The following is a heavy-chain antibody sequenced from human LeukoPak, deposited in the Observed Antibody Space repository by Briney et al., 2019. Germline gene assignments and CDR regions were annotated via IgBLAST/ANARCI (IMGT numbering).Heavy chain of an antibody. Sequence: PSQTLSLTCTVPGGSISSGDYYWSWIRQPPGKGLEWIGYIYYSGSTYYNPSLKSRVTISVDTSKNQFSLKLSSVTAADTAVYYCARDLESLGTTAWFDPWGQGTLVTVSS. V-gene: IGHV4-30-4*01. CDR1: GGSISSGDYY. CDR2: IYYSGST. J-gene: IGHJ5*02. CDR3: ARDLESLGTTAWFDP. D-gene: IGHD1-7*01.